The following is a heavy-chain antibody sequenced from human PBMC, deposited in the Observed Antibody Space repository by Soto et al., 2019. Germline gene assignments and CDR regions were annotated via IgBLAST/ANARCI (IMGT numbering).Heavy chain of an antibody. D-gene: IGHD2-21*01. V-gene: IGHV1-3*01. CDR3: ARGRVVVASDISYRA. Sequence: GASVKVSCKASGYTFTSYVVHWVRQAPGQRPEWMGWIHSGNGTTKYSQRFQGRVTITRDTAATTVYMDLRSLTSEDTAVYYCARGRVVVASDISYRAWGQGTLVTV. CDR1: GYTFTSYV. J-gene: IGHJ4*02. CDR2: IHSGNGTT.